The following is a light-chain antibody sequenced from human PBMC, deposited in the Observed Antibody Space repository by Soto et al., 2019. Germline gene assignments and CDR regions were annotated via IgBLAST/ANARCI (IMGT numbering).Light chain of an antibody. CDR2: AAS. CDR3: QQLNSYTLT. CDR1: QGISTY. V-gene: IGKV1-9*01. J-gene: IGKJ4*01. Sequence: IQLTQSPSSLSASVGDRVTITCRASQGISTYLAWYQQKPGKAPKLLIYAASNLESGVPSRFSGSGSGTDFTLTISSLQAEDFATYYCQQLNSYTLTFGGGTKVDIK.